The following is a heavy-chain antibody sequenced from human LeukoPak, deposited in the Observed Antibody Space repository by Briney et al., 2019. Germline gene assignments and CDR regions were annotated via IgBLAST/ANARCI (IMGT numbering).Heavy chain of an antibody. CDR3: ARAEIREYSSGWNFDY. V-gene: IGHV3-30*04. CDR2: ISYDGSSK. Sequence: GGSLRLSCAASGFTFSSYAMHWVRQAPGKGLEWVAVISYDGSSKYYADSVKGRFTISRDNSKNTLYLQMNSLRAEDTAVYYCARAEIREYSSGWNFDYWGQGTLVTVSS. J-gene: IGHJ4*02. D-gene: IGHD6-19*01. CDR1: GFTFSSYA.